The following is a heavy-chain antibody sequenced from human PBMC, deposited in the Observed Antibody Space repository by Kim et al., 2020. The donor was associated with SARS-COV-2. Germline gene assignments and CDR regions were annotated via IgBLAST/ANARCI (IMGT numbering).Heavy chain of an antibody. Sequence: SVKVSCKASGDTFSSFAISWVRQAPGQGLEWMGGIIPIFGTANYAQKFQGRVTITADESTSTAYMELSSLRSEDTAVYYCASSDIVVVPAAQKSYYYYGMDVWGQGTTVTVSS. D-gene: IGHD2-2*01. V-gene: IGHV1-69*13. CDR3: ASSDIVVVPAAQKSYYYYGMDV. CDR1: GDTFSSFA. J-gene: IGHJ6*02. CDR2: IIPIFGTA.